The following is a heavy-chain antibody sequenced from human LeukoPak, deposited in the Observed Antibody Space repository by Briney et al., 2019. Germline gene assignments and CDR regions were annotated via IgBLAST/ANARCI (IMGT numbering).Heavy chain of an antibody. V-gene: IGHV4-59*08. J-gene: IGHJ5*02. CDR3: ARTPIWFGELFGWFDP. CDR2: IYYSGST. Sequence: SETLSLTCTVSGGSISSYYWSWIRQPPGKGLEWIGYIYYSGSTNYNPSLKSRVTISVDTSKNQFSLKLSSVTAADTAVYYCARTPIWFGELFGWFDPWGQGTLVTGSS. D-gene: IGHD3-10*01. CDR1: GGSISSYY.